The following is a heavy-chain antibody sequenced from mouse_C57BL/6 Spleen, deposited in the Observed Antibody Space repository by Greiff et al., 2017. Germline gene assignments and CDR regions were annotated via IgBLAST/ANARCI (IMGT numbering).Heavy chain of an antibody. J-gene: IGHJ4*01. CDR3: ARGSGYHYYAMDY. V-gene: IGHV5-16*01. CDR1: GFTFSDYY. Sequence: EVMLVESEGGLVQPGSSMKLSCTASGFTFSDYYMAWVRQVPEKGLEWVANINYDGSSTYYLDSLKSRFIISRDNAKNILYLQMSSLKSEDTATYYCARGSGYHYYAMDYWGQGTSVTVSS. D-gene: IGHD3-2*02. CDR2: INYDGSST.